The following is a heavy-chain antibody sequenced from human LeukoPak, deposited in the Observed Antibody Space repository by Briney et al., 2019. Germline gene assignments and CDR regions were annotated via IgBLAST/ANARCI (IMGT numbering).Heavy chain of an antibody. Sequence: PGGSLRLSCAASGLTFSSYAMSWVRQAPGKGLEWVSAISGSGGSTFYADSVKGRFTISRDNSKNTLYLQMNSLRAEDTAVYYCARDTLAATHWFDPWGQGTLVTVSS. D-gene: IGHD2-15*01. J-gene: IGHJ5*02. CDR1: GLTFSSYA. V-gene: IGHV3-23*01. CDR3: ARDTLAATHWFDP. CDR2: ISGSGGST.